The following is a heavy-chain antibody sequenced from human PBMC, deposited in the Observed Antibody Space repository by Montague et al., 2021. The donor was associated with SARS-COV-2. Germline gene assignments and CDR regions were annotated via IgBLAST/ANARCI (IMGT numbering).Heavy chain of an antibody. CDR1: GVSISGYTYF. CDR2: VYYSGST. D-gene: IGHD1-7*01. J-gene: IGHJ5*02. V-gene: IGHV4-39*01. CDR3: ARHRVASGWNYFDP. Sequence: SETLSLTCPVSGVSISGYTYFWGWIRQPPGKGLEWIASVYYSGSTYYNPSLKSRVTISVDTSKNQSSLQVSSVTAADSAIYYCARHRVASGWNYFDPWGRGTLVAVSS.